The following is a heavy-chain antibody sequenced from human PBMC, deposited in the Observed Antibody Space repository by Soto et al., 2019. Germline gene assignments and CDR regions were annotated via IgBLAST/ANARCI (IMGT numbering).Heavy chain of an antibody. V-gene: IGHV1-58*01. CDR1: GFTFTSSA. CDR3: AAGRWFGELSPVYYYYYYGMDV. Sequence: SVKVSCKASGFTFTSSAVQCVRQARGQRLEWIGWIVVGSGNTNYAQKFQERVTITRDMSTSTAYMELSSLRSEDAAVYYCAAGRWFGELSPVYYYYYYGMDVWGQGTTVTVSS. D-gene: IGHD3-10*01. J-gene: IGHJ6*02. CDR2: IVVGSGNT.